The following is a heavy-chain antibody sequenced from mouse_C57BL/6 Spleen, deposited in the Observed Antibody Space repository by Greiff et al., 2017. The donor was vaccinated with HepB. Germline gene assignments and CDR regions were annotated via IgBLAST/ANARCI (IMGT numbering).Heavy chain of an antibody. Sequence: VKLVESGPGLVAPSQSLSITCTVSGFSLTSYGVDWVRQSPGKGLEWLGVIWGVGSTNYNSALKSRLSISKDNSKSQVFLKMNSLQTDDTAMYYCASESGTGAWFAYWGQGTLVTVSA. CDR2: IWGVGST. J-gene: IGHJ3*01. CDR3: ASESGTGAWFAY. V-gene: IGHV2-6*01. CDR1: GFSLTSYG. D-gene: IGHD1-3*01.